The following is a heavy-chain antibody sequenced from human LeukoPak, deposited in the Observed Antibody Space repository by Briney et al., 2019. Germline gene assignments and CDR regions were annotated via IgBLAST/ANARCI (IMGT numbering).Heavy chain of an antibody. J-gene: IGHJ4*02. CDR3: ARDWSVPYYYDSSGYDGLGY. CDR1: GGTFSSYA. CDR2: IIPILGIA. Sequence: ASVKVSCKAPGGTFSSYAISWVRQAPGQGLEWMGRIIPILGIANYAQKFQGRVTITADKSTSTAYMELSSLRSEDTAVYYCARDWSVPYYYDSSGYDGLGYWGQGTLVTVSS. V-gene: IGHV1-69*04. D-gene: IGHD3-22*01.